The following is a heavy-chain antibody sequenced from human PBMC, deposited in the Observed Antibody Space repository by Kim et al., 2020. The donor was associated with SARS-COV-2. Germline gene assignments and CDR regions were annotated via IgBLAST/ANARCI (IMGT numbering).Heavy chain of an antibody. J-gene: IGHJ6*02. CDR3: ARVGGGYEYGMDV. D-gene: IGHD5-18*01. V-gene: IGHV4-59*01. Sequence: NPSPKSRVTLSVDTSKNQFSRKLGSVTAADTAVYYWARVGGGYEYGMDVWGQGTTVTVSS.